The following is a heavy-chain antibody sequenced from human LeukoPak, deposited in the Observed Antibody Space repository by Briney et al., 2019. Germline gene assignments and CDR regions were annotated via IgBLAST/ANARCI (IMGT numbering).Heavy chain of an antibody. J-gene: IGHJ4*02. CDR3: ASLTMATILSEFDY. D-gene: IGHD5-24*01. V-gene: IGHV1-2*02. Sequence: ASVKVSCKASGYTFTGYYMHWVRQAPGQGLEWMGWINPNSGGTNYARKFQGRVTMTRDTSISTAYMELSRLRSDDTAVYYCASLTMATILSEFDYWGQGTLVTVSS. CDR1: GYTFTGYY. CDR2: INPNSGGT.